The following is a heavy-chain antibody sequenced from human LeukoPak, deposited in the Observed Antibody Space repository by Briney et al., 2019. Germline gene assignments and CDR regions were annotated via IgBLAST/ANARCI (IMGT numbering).Heavy chain of an antibody. V-gene: IGHV1-8*01. D-gene: IGHD3-3*01. J-gene: IGHJ4*02. Sequence: ASVKVSCKASGYTFTSYDINWVRQATGQGLEWMGWMNPNSGNTGYAQKFQGRVTMTRNTSISTAYMELSSLRSEDTAVYYCARGSRYYDFWNGYPKYYFDYWGQGTLVTVSS. CDR3: ARGSRYYDFWNGYPKYYFDY. CDR1: GYTFTSYD. CDR2: MNPNSGNT.